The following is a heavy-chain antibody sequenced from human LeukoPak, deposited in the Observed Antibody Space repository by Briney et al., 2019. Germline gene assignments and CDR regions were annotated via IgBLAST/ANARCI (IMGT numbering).Heavy chain of an antibody. CDR2: ISYDGSNK. J-gene: IGHJ4*02. V-gene: IGHV3-30-3*01. CDR1: GFTFSSYA. Sequence: GRSLRLSCAASGFTFSSYAMHWVRQAPGKGLEWVAVISYDGSNKYYADSVKGRFTISRDNSKNTLYLRMNSLRAEDTAVYYCARAPSHMTTVTTLRDWGQGTLVTVSS. D-gene: IGHD4-17*01. CDR3: ARAPSHMTTVTTLRD.